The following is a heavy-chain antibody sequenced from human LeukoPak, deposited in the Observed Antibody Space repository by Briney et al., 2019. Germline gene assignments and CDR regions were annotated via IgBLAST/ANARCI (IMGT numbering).Heavy chain of an antibody. CDR3: ARNNDMDV. J-gene: IGHJ6*02. Sequence: GGSLRLSCAASGFILSNHWMTWVRQAPGKGPEWVANINKDGSEKYYVDSVKGRFTISRDTAKNSLYLQMNNLRAEDAALYYCARNNDMDVWGQGTTVIVSS. D-gene: IGHD1/OR15-1a*01. CDR2: INKDGSEK. CDR1: GFILSNHW. V-gene: IGHV3-7*03.